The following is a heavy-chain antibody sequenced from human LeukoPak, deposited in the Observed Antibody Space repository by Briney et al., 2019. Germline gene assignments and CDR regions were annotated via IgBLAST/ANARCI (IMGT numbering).Heavy chain of an antibody. D-gene: IGHD4-17*01. J-gene: IGHJ4*02. CDR2: ISSSSSYI. Sequence: GGSLRLSCAASGFTLSSYRMNWVRQVPGKGLEWVSSISSSSSYIYYADSVKGRFTISRDNAKNSLYLQMISLRAEDMAVYYCARDLWGTTVTTDYFDSWGQGTLVTVSS. CDR1: GFTLSSYR. CDR3: ARDLWGTTVTTDYFDS. V-gene: IGHV3-21*01.